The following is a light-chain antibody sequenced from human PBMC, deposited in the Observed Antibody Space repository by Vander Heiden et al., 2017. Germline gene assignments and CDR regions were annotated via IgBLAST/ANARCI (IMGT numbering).Light chain of an antibody. CDR2: DAS. J-gene: IGKJ4*01. Sequence: DIQLTQSPSFLSASVGDRVTITSRASQRISSSLAWYQQKPEKAPRLLIYDASTLQSGVPSGFSGSGSGTEFTLTISSLQPEDFATYYCQHLNGYPLSFGGGTKVEIK. V-gene: IGKV1-9*01. CDR1: QRISSS. CDR3: QHLNGYPLS.